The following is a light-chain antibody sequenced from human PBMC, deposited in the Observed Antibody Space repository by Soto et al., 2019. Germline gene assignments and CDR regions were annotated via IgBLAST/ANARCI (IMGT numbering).Light chain of an antibody. CDR3: QQYNSYSYT. V-gene: IGKV1-5*01. Sequence: DIHVTHSPATLGASVGDRVTITCRASQSISSWLAWYQQKPGKAPKLLIYDASSLESGVPSRFSGSGSGTEFTLTISSLQPDDFATYYCQQYNSYSYTFGQGTKVDIK. CDR1: QSISSW. J-gene: IGKJ2*01. CDR2: DAS.